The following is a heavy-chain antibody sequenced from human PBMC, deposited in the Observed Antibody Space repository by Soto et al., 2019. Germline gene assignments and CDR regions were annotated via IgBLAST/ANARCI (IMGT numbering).Heavy chain of an antibody. CDR1: GFTFSTSA. V-gene: IGHV3-23*01. CDR3: ARGGAYIYGPQYD. J-gene: IGHJ4*02. CDR2: ISDSGST. Sequence: PGGSLRLSCEASGFTFSTSAMSWVRQAPGKGLEWVSTISDSGSTYYVDSVKGRFTISRDISKNTLYLQMNSLRAEDTAVYYCARGGAYIYGPQYDWGQGTLVTVSS. D-gene: IGHD5-18*01.